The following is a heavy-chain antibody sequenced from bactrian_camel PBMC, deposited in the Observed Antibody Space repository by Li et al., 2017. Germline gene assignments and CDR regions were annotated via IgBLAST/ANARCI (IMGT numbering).Heavy chain of an antibody. Sequence: VQLVESGGGSVQAGGSLRLVCAPSELFYYSICMAWIRQAPGKEREGVARIATGSGNTYYADSVKGRFTISQDNAKNTVYLQLNILKTEDTARYYCVQRDRYSYKRPQGQGTQVTVS. CDR2: IATGSGNT. J-gene: IGHJ4*01. CDR1: ELFYYSIC. D-gene: IGHD2*01. V-gene: IGHV3S1*01.